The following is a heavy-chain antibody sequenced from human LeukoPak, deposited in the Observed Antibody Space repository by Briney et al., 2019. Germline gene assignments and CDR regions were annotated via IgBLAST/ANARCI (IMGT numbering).Heavy chain of an antibody. J-gene: IGHJ4*02. CDR1: GGSISSSSYH. Sequence: SETLSLTCTVSGGSISSSSYHWGWVRQPPGKGLEWIGSIYYSGSTYYNPSLKSRVTISVDKSKNQFSLSLNSVTAADTAVYYCARGGDPYSSGWYGYDYWGQGTLVTVSS. CDR3: ARGGDPYSSGWYGYDY. D-gene: IGHD6-19*01. V-gene: IGHV4-39*07. CDR2: IYYSGST.